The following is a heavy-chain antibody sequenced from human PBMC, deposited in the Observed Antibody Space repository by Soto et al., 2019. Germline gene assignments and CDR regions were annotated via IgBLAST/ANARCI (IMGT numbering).Heavy chain of an antibody. CDR3: ARATSFSGHHGY. Sequence: QLQLQESGPGLVKPSQTLSLACTVSGGSFSSGGYYWSWIRQLPGKGLEWIGYIYYSGSTYYNPSLKSRFTISLDKSKNQFSLKLSSVTAADTAVYYCARATSFSGHHGYWGQGTLVTVSS. V-gene: IGHV4-31*03. D-gene: IGHD2-8*02. CDR1: GGSFSSGGYY. J-gene: IGHJ4*02. CDR2: IYYSGST.